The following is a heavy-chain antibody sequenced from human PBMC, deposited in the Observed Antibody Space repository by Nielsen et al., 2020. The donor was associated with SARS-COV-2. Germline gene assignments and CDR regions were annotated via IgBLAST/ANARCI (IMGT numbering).Heavy chain of an antibody. V-gene: IGHV3-48*01. CDR3: AKAFRSSDWVRAATDF. CDR2: ISSGGHPI. D-gene: IGHD6-25*01. J-gene: IGHJ4*02. Sequence: GGSLRLSCAASGFAFRTHSMNWLRQAPGKGLEWISYISSGGHPIYYADSVKGRFTISRDNSKNTLYLQMNSLRAEDTAVYYCAKAFRSSDWVRAATDFWGQGTLVTVSS. CDR1: GFAFRTHS.